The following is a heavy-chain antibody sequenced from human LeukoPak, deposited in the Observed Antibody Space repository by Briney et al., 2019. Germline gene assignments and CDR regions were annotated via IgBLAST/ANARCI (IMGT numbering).Heavy chain of an antibody. CDR2: ISHSGST. Sequence: SETLSLTCTVSAYSISSGYYWGWIWQPPEKGLEWIGTISHSGSTYYNPSLRSRVTISVDTSKNQFSLNLSSVTAADTAVYYCARVAGGTNLLTLYYFHYWGQGTPVTVSS. V-gene: IGHV4-38-2*02. CDR1: AYSISSGYY. CDR3: ARVAGGTNLLTLYYFHY. J-gene: IGHJ4*02. D-gene: IGHD1-26*01.